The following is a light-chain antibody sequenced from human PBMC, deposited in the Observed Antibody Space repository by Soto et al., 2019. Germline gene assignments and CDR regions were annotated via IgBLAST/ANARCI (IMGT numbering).Light chain of an antibody. CDR3: SSYTSSNTWV. CDR2: EVS. J-gene: IGLJ3*02. Sequence: QSALTQPASVSGSPGQSITISCTGTSSDVGDYNYVSWYQQHPGKAPKLMIYEVSNRPSGVSNRFSGSKSGNTASLTISGLQAEDEADYYYSSYTSSNTWVFGGGTKLTVL. V-gene: IGLV2-14*01. CDR1: SSDVGDYNY.